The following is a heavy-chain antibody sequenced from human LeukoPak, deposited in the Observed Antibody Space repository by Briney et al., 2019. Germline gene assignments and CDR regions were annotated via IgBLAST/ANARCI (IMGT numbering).Heavy chain of an antibody. D-gene: IGHD3-10*01. V-gene: IGHV4-34*01. Sequence: SETLSLTCAVYGGSFSGYYWSWIRQPPGKGLEWIGEINHSGSTNYNPSLKSRVTISVDTSKNQFSLKLSSVTAADTAVYYCARLIYYGSGSYLGSRHFDYWGQGTLVTVSS. J-gene: IGHJ4*02. CDR1: GGSFSGYY. CDR3: ARLIYYGSGSYLGSRHFDY. CDR2: INHSGST.